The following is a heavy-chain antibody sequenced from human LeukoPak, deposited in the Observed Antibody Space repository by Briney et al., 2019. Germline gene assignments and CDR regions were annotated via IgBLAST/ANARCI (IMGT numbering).Heavy chain of an antibody. Sequence: ASVKVSCKASGYTFTGYYMHWVRQAPGQGLEWMGWINPNSGGTNCAQKFQGRVTMTRDTSISTAYMELSRLRSDDTAVYYCARVRRGSDYYGMDVWGQGTTVTVSS. CDR3: ARVRRGSDYYGMDV. CDR1: GYTFTGYY. CDR2: INPNSGGT. V-gene: IGHV1-2*02. J-gene: IGHJ6*02. D-gene: IGHD1-26*01.